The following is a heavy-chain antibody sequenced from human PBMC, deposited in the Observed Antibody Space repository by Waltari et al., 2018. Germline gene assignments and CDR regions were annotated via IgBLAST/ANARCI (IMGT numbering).Heavy chain of an antibody. V-gene: IGHV3-7*03. Sequence: EVQLVESGGGLVQPGGSLRLSCAASGFSFSSYWMTWFRQAQGTGLEWVATIKPDGSGKFYVDVVKGRFSISRDNAKNSLYLQMNSLRAEDTAIFYCARMGAGRAPDYWGQGTLVTVSS. CDR2: IKPDGSGK. D-gene: IGHD3-16*01. CDR3: ARMGAGRAPDY. J-gene: IGHJ4*02. CDR1: GFSFSSYW.